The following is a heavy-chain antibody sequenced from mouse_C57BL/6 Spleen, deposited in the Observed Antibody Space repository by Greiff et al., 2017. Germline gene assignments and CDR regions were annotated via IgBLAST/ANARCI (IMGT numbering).Heavy chain of an antibody. Sequence: QVQLQQSGAELVKPGASVKLSCKASGYTFTEYTIHWVKQRSGQGLEWIGWFYPGSGSIKYNEKFKDKATLTADKSSSTVYIELSRLTSEDSAVYFCARHEEDYYGSSHWYFDVWGTGTTVTVSS. CDR1: GYTFTEYT. CDR3: ARHEEDYYGSSHWYFDV. V-gene: IGHV1-62-2*01. D-gene: IGHD1-1*01. CDR2: FYPGSGSI. J-gene: IGHJ1*03.